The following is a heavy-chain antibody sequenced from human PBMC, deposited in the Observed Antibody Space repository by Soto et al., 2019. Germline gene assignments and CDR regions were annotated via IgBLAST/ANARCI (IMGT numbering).Heavy chain of an antibody. CDR2: IDPSDSYT. Sequence: GESLKISCKGSGYSFTSYWISWVRQMPGKGLEWMGRIDPSDSYTNYSPSFQGHVTISADKSISTAYLQWSGLKASDTAMYYCARDVAAARTYYYYYGMDVWGQGTTVTVSS. J-gene: IGHJ6*02. D-gene: IGHD6-13*01. CDR1: GYSFTSYW. V-gene: IGHV5-10-1*01. CDR3: ARDVAAARTYYYYYGMDV.